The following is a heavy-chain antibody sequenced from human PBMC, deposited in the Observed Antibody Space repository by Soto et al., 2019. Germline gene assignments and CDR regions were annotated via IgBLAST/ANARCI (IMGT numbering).Heavy chain of an antibody. D-gene: IGHD2-2*01. CDR2: ISAYNGNT. Sequence: QVQLVQSGAEVKKPGASVKVSCKASGYTFTSSGISWVRQAPGQGLEWMGWISAYNGNTNYALKLQGRVTMTTDTSTRTAYMELRSLRSYDTAVYYCAVVPAARNWFDPWGEGTLVTVSS. CDR3: AVVPAARNWFDP. J-gene: IGHJ5*02. V-gene: IGHV1-18*01. CDR1: GYTFTSSG.